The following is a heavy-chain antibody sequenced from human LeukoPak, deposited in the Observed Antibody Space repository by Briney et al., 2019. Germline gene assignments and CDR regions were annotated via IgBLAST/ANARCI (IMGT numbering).Heavy chain of an antibody. Sequence: SETLSLTCTVSGGSLGTKYWNWIRQPPGKGLEWLGYIYYTGSTSDNPTLKSRVTMSVDTSKNLFSLKLTSVTAADTDVYYCASSRGVVTAYDIWGQGTMVTVSS. CDR1: GGSLGTKY. CDR2: IYYTGST. D-gene: IGHD2-21*02. V-gene: IGHV4-59*01. J-gene: IGHJ3*02. CDR3: ASSRGVVTAYDI.